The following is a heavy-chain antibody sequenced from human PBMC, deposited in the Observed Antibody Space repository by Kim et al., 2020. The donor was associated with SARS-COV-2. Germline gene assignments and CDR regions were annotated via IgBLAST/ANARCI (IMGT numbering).Heavy chain of an antibody. CDR1: GGTFSSYA. D-gene: IGHD6-6*01. J-gene: IGHJ4*02. Sequence: SVKVSCKASGGTFSSYAISWVRQAPGQGLEWMGGIIPIFGTANYAQKFQGRVTITADESTSTAYMELSSLRSEDTAVYYCARVGAARHENHDYWGQGTLVTVSS. CDR3: ARVGAARHENHDY. V-gene: IGHV1-69*13. CDR2: IIPIFGTA.